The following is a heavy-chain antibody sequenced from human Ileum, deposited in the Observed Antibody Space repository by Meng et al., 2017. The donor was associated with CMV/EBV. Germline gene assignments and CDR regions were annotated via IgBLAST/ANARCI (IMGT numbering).Heavy chain of an antibody. CDR2: ITKDGGGK. Sequence: GESLKISCSASGFTFSSYPMHWVRQAPGKGLEFVSAITKDGGGKCYADSVKGIFSISRDNSKNTLFLHMARLSAEDMGFYSCSNAGWSNHGWFIDYWGQGALVTVSS. V-gene: IGHV3-64*02. CDR1: GFTFSSYP. D-gene: IGHD6-19*01. CDR3: SNAGWSNHGWFIDY. J-gene: IGHJ4*02.